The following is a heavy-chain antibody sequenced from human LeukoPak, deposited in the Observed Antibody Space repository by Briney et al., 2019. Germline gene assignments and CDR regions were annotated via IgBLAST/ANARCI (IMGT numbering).Heavy chain of an antibody. V-gene: IGHV4-39*07. CDR3: ARGNYASPFDY. CDR1: GGSISSSSYY. J-gene: IGHJ4*02. CDR2: IYYSGST. D-gene: IGHD1-7*01. Sequence: SSETLSLTCTVSGGSISSSSYYWGWIRQPPGKGLEWIGSIYYSGSTYYNPSLKSRVTISVDTSKNQFSLKLSSVTAADTAVYYCARGNYASPFDYWGQGTLVTVSS.